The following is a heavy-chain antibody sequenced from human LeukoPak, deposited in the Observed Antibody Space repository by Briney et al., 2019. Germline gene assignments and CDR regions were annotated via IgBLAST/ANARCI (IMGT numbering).Heavy chain of an antibody. J-gene: IGHJ2*01. V-gene: IGHV4-61*10. CDR3: ARGGGVDYDYVWGSYRSSRSWYFDL. CDR2: IYYSGGT. Sequence: SETLSLTCTVSGGSISSGRYYWTWIRQPAGKGLEWIGYIYYSGGTNYNPSLKSRVTISVDTSKNQFSLKLSSVTAADTAVYYCARGGGVDYDYVWGSYRSSRSWYFDLWGRGTLVTVSS. D-gene: IGHD3-16*02. CDR1: GGSISSGRYY.